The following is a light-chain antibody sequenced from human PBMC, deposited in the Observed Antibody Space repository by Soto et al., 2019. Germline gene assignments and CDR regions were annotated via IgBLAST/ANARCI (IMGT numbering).Light chain of an antibody. Sequence: DIQMTQSPSSLSAFVGDRVTITCQASQDISNYLNWYQQKPGKVPKLLIYDASNLETGVPSRFSGSGSGTDFTFPISSLQPEDISTYYCQQYDNLPRTFGQGTKVEIK. CDR2: DAS. CDR1: QDISNY. CDR3: QQYDNLPRT. V-gene: IGKV1-33*01. J-gene: IGKJ1*01.